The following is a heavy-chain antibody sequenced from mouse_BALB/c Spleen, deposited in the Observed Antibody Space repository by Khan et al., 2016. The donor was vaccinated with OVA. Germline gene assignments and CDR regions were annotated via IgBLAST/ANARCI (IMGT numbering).Heavy chain of an antibody. J-gene: IGHJ3*01. V-gene: IGHV1-4*01. Sequence: QVQLKESGAELARPGASVKMSCKASGYTFTTYTIHWVKQRPGQGLEWIGYIIPSTDYTTYNQKFKDKATLTADKSSSTAYLQLSSLTSDDSAVFYCAKEGAYYRYDGRFAYWGQGT. CDR1: GYTFTTYT. D-gene: IGHD2-14*01. CDR2: IIPSTDYT. CDR3: AKEGAYYRYDGRFAY.